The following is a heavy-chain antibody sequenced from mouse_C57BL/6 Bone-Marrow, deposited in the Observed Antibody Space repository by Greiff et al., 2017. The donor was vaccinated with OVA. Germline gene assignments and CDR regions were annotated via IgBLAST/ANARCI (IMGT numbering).Heavy chain of an antibody. CDR3: ARPLYYYGSSYDY. CDR2: INPYNGGT. CDR1: GYTFTYYY. J-gene: IGHJ2*01. V-gene: IGHV1-19*01. D-gene: IGHD1-1*01. Sequence: VQLQQSGPVLVKPGASVKMSCKASGYTFTYYYMNWVKQSHGKSLEWIGVINPYNGGTSYNQKFKGKATLTVDKSSSTAYMELNSLTSEDSAVYYCARPLYYYGSSYDYWGQGTTLTVSS.